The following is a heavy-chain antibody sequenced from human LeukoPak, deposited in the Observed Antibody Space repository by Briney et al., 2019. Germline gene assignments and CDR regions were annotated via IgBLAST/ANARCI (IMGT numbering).Heavy chain of an antibody. D-gene: IGHD2-2*01. CDR1: GYIFTGCY. CDR2: INPDSGNT. J-gene: IGHJ4*02. Sequence: ASVKVSCKASGYIFTGCYLHWVRQAPGQGLEWMGWINPDSGNTNYAQNFQGRVTMTRDTSITTAYMELSSLRSDDTAVYYCARRYCGITSCYYFDYWGQGTLVTVSS. V-gene: IGHV1-2*02. CDR3: ARRYCGITSCYYFDY.